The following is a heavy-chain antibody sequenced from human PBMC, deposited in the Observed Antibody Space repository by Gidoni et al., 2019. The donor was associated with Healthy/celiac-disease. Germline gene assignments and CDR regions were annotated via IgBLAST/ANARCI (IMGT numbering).Heavy chain of an antibody. Sequence: QVQLVQSGAEVKKPGASVKVSCKASGYTFTSYAMHWVRQAPGQRLEWMGWINAGNGNTKYSQKFQGRVTITRDTSASTAYMELSSLRSEDTAVYYCARDRGRSLTMVFDPWGQGTLVTVSS. CDR2: INAGNGNT. V-gene: IGHV1-3*01. D-gene: IGHD3-10*01. CDR1: GYTFTSYA. CDR3: ARDRGRSLTMVFDP. J-gene: IGHJ5*02.